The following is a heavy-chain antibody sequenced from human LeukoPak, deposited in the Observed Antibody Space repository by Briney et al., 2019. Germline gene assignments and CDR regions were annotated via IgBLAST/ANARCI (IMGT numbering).Heavy chain of an antibody. CDR1: GYTFTSYD. CDR3: ARGRGYDILTGYYWDSYFDY. V-gene: IGHV1-2*02. CDR2: INPNSGGT. D-gene: IGHD3-9*01. Sequence: ASVKVSCKASGYTFTSYDINWVRQATGQGLEWMGWINPNSGGTNYAQKFQGRVTMTRDTSISTAYMELSRLRSDDTAVYYCARGRGYDILTGYYWDSYFDYWGQGTLVTVSS. J-gene: IGHJ4*02.